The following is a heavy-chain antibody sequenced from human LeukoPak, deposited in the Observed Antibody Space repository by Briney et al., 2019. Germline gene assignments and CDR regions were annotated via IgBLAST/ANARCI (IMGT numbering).Heavy chain of an antibody. Sequence: PGGSLRLSCAASGFTFRSYDMSWVRQSPGKGLEWVSTVSAGGGSTYYADSVRGRFTISRDNSKNIVFLQMSGLRAEDTAVYYCSKYITGYPFDYWGQGNLVTVSS. CDR1: GFTFRSYD. CDR2: VSAGGGST. CDR3: SKYITGYPFDY. D-gene: IGHD3-9*01. V-gene: IGHV3-23*01. J-gene: IGHJ4*02.